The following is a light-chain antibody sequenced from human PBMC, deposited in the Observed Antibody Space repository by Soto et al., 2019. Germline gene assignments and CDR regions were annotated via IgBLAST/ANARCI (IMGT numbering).Light chain of an antibody. V-gene: IGKV1-5*01. CDR2: DAS. CDR1: QSISTW. CDR3: QQYTRT. J-gene: IGKJ1*01. Sequence: GDRVTLTCRASQSISTWLAWYEQKPGKAPKLLIYDASSLESGVPSRFSGSGSGTEFTLTISSLQPDDFATYYCQQYTRTFGQGTKVDIK.